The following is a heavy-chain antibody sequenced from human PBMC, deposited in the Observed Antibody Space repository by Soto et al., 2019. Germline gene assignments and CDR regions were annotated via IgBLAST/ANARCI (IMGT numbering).Heavy chain of an antibody. CDR2: IIPILGIA. Sequence: QVQLVQSGAEVKKPGSSVKVSCKASGGTFSSYTISWVRQAPGQGLEWMGRIIPILGIANSAQKFQGRVTITADKSTSTAYMELSSLRSEDTAVYYCASRYGSGSYYDAFDIWGQGTMVTVSS. V-gene: IGHV1-69*02. J-gene: IGHJ3*02. CDR1: GGTFSSYT. CDR3: ASRYGSGSYYDAFDI. D-gene: IGHD3-10*01.